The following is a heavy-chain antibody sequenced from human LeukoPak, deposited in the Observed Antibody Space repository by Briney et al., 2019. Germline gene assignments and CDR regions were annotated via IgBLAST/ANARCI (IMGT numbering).Heavy chain of an antibody. J-gene: IGHJ6*02. CDR2: IKQDGSEK. CDR3: ARDKGEEYSSSPRWYYYYGMDV. V-gene: IGHV3-7*03. Sequence: GGSLRLSCAASGFTFSSYWMSWLRQAPGKGLEWVANIKQDGSEKYYVDSVKGRFTISRDNAKNSLYLQTNSLRAEDTAVYYCARDKGEEYSSSPRWYYYYGMDVWGQGTTVTVSS. D-gene: IGHD6-6*01. CDR1: GFTFSSYW.